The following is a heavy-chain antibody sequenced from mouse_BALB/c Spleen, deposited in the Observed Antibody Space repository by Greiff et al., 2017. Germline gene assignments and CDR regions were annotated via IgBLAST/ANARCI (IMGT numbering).Heavy chain of an antibody. J-gene: IGHJ3*01. Sequence: VQLVESGAGLVKPGASVKLSCKASGYTFTEYIIHWVKQRSGQGLEWIGWFYPGSGSIKYNEKFKDKATLTADKSSSTVYMELSRLTSEDSAVYFCARHEGYATAFAYWGQGTLVTVSA. CDR1: GYTFTEYI. V-gene: IGHV1-62-2*01. D-gene: IGHD2-14*01. CDR2: FYPGSGSI. CDR3: ARHEGYATAFAY.